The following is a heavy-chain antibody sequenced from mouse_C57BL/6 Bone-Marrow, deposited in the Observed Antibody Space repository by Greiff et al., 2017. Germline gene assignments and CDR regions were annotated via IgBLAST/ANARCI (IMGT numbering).Heavy chain of an antibody. V-gene: IGHV1-55*01. D-gene: IGHD2-5*01. CDR3: ARPYNSNYWYFDV. J-gene: IGHJ1*03. CDR1: GYTFTSYW. Sequence: QVQLQQPGAELVKPGASVKMSCKASGYTFTSYWITWVKQRPGQGLEWIGGIYPGSGSTNYNEKFKGKATLTVDTSSSTAYMQLSSLTSEDSAVYYCARPYNSNYWYFDVWGTGTTVTVSS. CDR2: IYPGSGST.